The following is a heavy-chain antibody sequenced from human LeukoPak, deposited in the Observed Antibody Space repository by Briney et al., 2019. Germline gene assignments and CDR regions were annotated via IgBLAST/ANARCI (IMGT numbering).Heavy chain of an antibody. V-gene: IGHV4-39*01. J-gene: IGHJ4*02. CDR1: GGSISSRSNY. CDR3: AMLGYFDWKFDY. Sequence: PSETLSLTCTVSGGSISSRSNYWGWIRQPPGKGLEWIGSIYYSGNTYYNPSLKSRVTISVDTSKNQFSLKLSSVTAADTAVYYCAMLGYFDWKFDYWGQGTLVTVSS. D-gene: IGHD3-9*01. CDR2: IYYSGNT.